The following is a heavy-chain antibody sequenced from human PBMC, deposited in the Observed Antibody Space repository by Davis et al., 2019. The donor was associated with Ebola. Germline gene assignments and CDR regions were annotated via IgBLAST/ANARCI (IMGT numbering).Heavy chain of an antibody. CDR1: GYTFTSYY. Sequence: ASVKVSCKASGYTFTSYYMHWVRQAPGQGLEWMGRINPNSGGTNYAQKFQGRVTMTRDTSISTAYMELSRLRSDDTAVYYCARELDSSWLSDYWGQGTLVTVSS. V-gene: IGHV1-2*06. J-gene: IGHJ4*02. CDR2: INPNSGGT. CDR3: ARELDSSWLSDY. D-gene: IGHD6-13*01.